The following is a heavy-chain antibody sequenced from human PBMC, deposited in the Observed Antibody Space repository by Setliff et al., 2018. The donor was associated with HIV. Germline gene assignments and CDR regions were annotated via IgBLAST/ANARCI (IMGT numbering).Heavy chain of an antibody. V-gene: IGHV4-39*07. D-gene: IGHD3-22*01. CDR1: GGSISSSNYY. CDR2: IYYSGST. J-gene: IGHJ3*02. CDR3: ARVGDFFDSSDYYSVLDAFDI. Sequence: SETLSLTCTVSGGSISSSNYYWGWIRQPPGKGLEWIGSIYYSGSTYYNPSLKSRVTISVDTSNNQFSLKLSSVTAADTAMYYCARVGDFFDSSDYYSVLDAFDIWGQGTMVTVSS.